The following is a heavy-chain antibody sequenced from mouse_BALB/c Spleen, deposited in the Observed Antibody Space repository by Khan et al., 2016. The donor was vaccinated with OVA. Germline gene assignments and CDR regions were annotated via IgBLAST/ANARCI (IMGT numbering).Heavy chain of an antibody. D-gene: IGHD3-3*01. CDR2: IRYDGNT. J-gene: IGHJ3*01. Sequence: EVQLVESGPGLVKPSQSLSLTCSVTGYSITNGYFWNWIRQFPGNKLEWMGYIRYDGNTNYNPSLKNRISITRDTSKNQFFLHLNSVTPEDTATXYSARWDSAGPAWFTYWGQGTMVTVSA. V-gene: IGHV3-6*01. CDR3: ARWDSAGPAWFTY. CDR1: GYSITNGYF.